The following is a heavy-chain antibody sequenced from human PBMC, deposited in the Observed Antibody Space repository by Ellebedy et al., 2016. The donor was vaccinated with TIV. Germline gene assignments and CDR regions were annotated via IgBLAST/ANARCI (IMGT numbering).Heavy chain of an antibody. CDR3: ATREWQDPMDV. CDR2: ISVYSGKT. D-gene: IGHD3-3*01. V-gene: IGHV1-18*01. Sequence: ASVKVSCXSSGYTFTHYPVTWVRQAPGRGLEWMAWISVYSGKTHYAQKFQGRLTVTTDTLTNTTYMELRSLRSDDTAVYYCATREWQDPMDVWGQGTTVIVSS. J-gene: IGHJ6*02. CDR1: GYTFTHYP.